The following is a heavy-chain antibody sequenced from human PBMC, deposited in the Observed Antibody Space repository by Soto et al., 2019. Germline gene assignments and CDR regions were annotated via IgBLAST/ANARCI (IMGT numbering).Heavy chain of an antibody. CDR3: AEENDGLQLGGNYYYILDV. CDR1: GGTFSSSA. D-gene: IGHD4-4*01. J-gene: IGHJ6*02. Sequence: QVQLVQSGADMKEPGASVKVSCKTSGGTFSSSAISWLRRAPGQGLEWMGGIIPVFRTPDYAQKFQGRVTIAADETTSTAYMELSSLRSEDTAGYYCAEENDGLQLGGNYYYILDVWGQGTTITVSS. CDR2: IIPVFRTP. V-gene: IGHV1-69*12.